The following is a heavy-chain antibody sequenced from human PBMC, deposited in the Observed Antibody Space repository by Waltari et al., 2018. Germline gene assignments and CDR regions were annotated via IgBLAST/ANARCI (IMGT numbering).Heavy chain of an antibody. Sequence: QVLLQQWGAGLLKPSETLSLTCDISGGSLGDYIWTWIRQPPGKGPEWLGQVSHGGTARSNPSVKSRVTLSLDTSQRHFSLRLQSVTAADTAVYYCARGRNYDSTLGRNDSSHSGLDVWGQGSAVTVSS. CDR1: GGSLGDYI. V-gene: IGHV4-34*02. J-gene: IGHJ6*01. CDR3: ARGRNYDSTLGRNDSSHSGLDV. CDR2: VSHGGTA. D-gene: IGHD3-3*01.